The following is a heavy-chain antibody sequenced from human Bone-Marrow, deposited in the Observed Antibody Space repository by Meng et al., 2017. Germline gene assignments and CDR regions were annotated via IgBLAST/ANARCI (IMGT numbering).Heavy chain of an antibody. J-gene: IGHJ4*02. CDR3: ASSAYYYLSVS. V-gene: IGHV3-7*01. Sequence: GESLKISCAASGFTFSSYWMSWVRQAPGKGLEWVANIKKDGSAKYYVDSVKGRFTISRDNAKKSLYLEMNSLRAEDTAVYYCASSAYYYLSVSWGQGTLVTVSS. D-gene: IGHD4/OR15-4a*01. CDR2: IKKDGSAK. CDR1: GFTFSSYW.